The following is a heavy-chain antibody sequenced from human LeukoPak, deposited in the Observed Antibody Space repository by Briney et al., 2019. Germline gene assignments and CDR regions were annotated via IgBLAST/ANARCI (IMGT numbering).Heavy chain of an antibody. CDR3: TRDIAAAGY. D-gene: IGHD6-13*01. J-gene: IGHJ4*02. V-gene: IGHV3-49*04. CDR2: IRSKAYGGKT. Sequence: GGSLRLSCTASGFTFGDYAMSWVRQAPGKGLEWVGFIRSKAYGGKTEYAPSVKGRFTISRDDSQSIAYLQMNSLKTEDTAVYFCTRDIAAAGYWGQGTLVTVSS. CDR1: GFTFGDYA.